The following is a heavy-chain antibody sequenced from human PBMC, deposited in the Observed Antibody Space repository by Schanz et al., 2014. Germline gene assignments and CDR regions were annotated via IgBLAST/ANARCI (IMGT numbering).Heavy chain of an antibody. V-gene: IGHV4-38-2*02. J-gene: IGHJ4*02. CDR1: GFTFSTYA. D-gene: IGHD2-2*02. CDR3: ARDWVVPAAIGEGNWNYDN. Sequence: VQLVESGGGLVQPGGSLRLSCVASGFTFSTYAMHWVRQAPGKGLEWIGTNSGSTYYNPSLKSRVTISVDTSKNQFSLKLSLVTAADTAVYYCARDWVVPAAIGEGNWNYDNWGQGTLVTVSS. CDR2: NSGST.